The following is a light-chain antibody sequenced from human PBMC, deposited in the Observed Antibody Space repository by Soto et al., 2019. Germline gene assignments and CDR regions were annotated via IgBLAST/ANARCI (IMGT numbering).Light chain of an antibody. CDR3: QQYYNYPWT. V-gene: IGKV1-8*01. Sequence: AIRMTQSPSSFSASTGDRVTITCRASQGVSSYLAWYQQKPGQAPKLLIYAASTLHSGVPSRFSGSGSGTEFTLTISCLQSEDFATYYCQQYYNYPWTFGQGTEVEIK. J-gene: IGKJ1*01. CDR2: AAS. CDR1: QGVSSY.